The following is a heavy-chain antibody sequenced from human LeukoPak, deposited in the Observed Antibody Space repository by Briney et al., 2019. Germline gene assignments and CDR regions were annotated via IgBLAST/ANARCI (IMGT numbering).Heavy chain of an antibody. CDR3: ARSPRYCSSTSCQGGNWFDP. CDR2: IYSGGGA. D-gene: IGHD2-2*01. Sequence: GGSLRLSCAASGFTVTSNYMSWVRQAPGKGLEWVSIIYSGGGAYYADSVKGRFTISRDNSRNTLFLQMNSLRAEDTAMYYCARSPRYCSSTSCQGGNWFDPWGQGTLVTVSS. J-gene: IGHJ5*02. CDR1: GFTVTSNY. V-gene: IGHV3-66*01.